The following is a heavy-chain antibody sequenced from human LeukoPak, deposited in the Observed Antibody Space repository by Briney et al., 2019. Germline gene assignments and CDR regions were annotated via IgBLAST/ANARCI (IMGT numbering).Heavy chain of an antibody. V-gene: IGHV3-23*01. CDR2: ISGSGGDT. CDR3: AKSLIGSGYGWAPFDY. Sequence: GGSLRLSCAASGFTFTSYAMSWVRQAPGKGLEWVSAISGSGGDTYYADSVKGRFTISRDNSKNTLYLQMNSLRAKDTAVYYCAKSLIGSGYGWAPFDYWGQGTLVTVSS. J-gene: IGHJ4*02. CDR1: GFTFTSYA. D-gene: IGHD5-12*01.